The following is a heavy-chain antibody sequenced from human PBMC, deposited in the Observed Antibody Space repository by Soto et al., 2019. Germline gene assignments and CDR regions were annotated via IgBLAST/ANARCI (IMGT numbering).Heavy chain of an antibody. CDR1: GFTFSSYS. D-gene: IGHD2-15*01. J-gene: IGHJ4*02. Sequence: GGSLRLSCAASGFTFSSYSMSWVRQAPGKGLEWVSAISSSGGSTYYADSVKGRFTISRDNAKNTLYLQMNSLRAEDTAVYYCVRTSGALAAAVRRDYWGEGTMVTVSS. CDR3: VRTSGALAAAVRRDY. V-gene: IGHV3-23*01. CDR2: ISSSGGST.